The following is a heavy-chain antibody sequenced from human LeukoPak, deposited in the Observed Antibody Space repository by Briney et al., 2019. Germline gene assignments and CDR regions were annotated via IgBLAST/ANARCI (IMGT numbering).Heavy chain of an antibody. CDR1: GFTFSSYA. CDR2: ISYDGSNK. Sequence: QPGRSLRLSCAASGFTFSSYAMHWVRQAPGKGLEWVAVISYDGSNKYYADSVKGRFTISRDNSKNTLYLQMNSLRAEDTAVYYCARDPTATGDYPYNWFDPWGQGTLVTVSS. J-gene: IGHJ5*02. V-gene: IGHV3-30-3*01. CDR3: ARDPTATGDYPYNWFDP. D-gene: IGHD4-17*01.